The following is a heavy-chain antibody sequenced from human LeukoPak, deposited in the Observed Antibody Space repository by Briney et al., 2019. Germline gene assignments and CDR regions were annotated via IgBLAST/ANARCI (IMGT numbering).Heavy chain of an antibody. CDR1: GFTFDGYA. J-gene: IGHJ4*02. D-gene: IGHD1-26*01. Sequence: PGGSLRLSCAASGFTFDGYAMHWVRQAPGKGLEWVSGISWNSGSIGYADSVKGRFTIPRDNAKNSLYLQMNSLRAEDTAVYYCARSSGSYFSDSPDDYWGQGTLVTVSS. V-gene: IGHV3-9*01. CDR2: ISWNSGSI. CDR3: ARSSGSYFSDSPDDY.